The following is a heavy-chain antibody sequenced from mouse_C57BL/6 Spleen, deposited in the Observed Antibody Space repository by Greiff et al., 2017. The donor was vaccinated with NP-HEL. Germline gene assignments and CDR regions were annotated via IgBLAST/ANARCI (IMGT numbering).Heavy chain of an antibody. J-gene: IGHJ3*01. D-gene: IGHD2-2*01. CDR1: GYTFTDYY. Sequence: EVQLQQSGPELVKPGASVKISCKASGYTFTDYYMNWVKQSHGKSLEWIGDINPNNGGTSYNQKFKGKATLTVDKSSSTAYMELRSLTSEDSAVYYCARWAVTTVPYWGQGTLVTVSA. CDR2: INPNNGGT. CDR3: ARWAVTTVPY. V-gene: IGHV1-26*01.